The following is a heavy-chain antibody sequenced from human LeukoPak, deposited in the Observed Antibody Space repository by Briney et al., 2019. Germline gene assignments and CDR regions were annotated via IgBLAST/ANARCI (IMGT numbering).Heavy chain of an antibody. D-gene: IGHD2-15*01. J-gene: IGHJ4*02. V-gene: IGHV1-2*02. Sequence: ASVKVSCKASGYTFTGYYMHWVRQAPGQVLEWMGWINPNSGGTNYAQKFQGRVTMTRDTSISTAYMELSRLRSDDTAVYYCAREAATWGPYFDYWGQGTLVTVSS. CDR2: INPNSGGT. CDR3: AREAATWGPYFDY. CDR1: GYTFTGYY.